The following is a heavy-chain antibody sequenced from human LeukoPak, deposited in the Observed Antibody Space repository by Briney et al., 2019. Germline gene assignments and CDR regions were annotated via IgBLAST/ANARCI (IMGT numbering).Heavy chain of an antibody. Sequence: GESLKTSFKAPGYRFTNYWITWGRQMPGEGLEWMGIIYPADSDTKYGPAFQGQVTISADRSINTAYLQWSGLKASDTAMYYCARYPRDGYHDYFDIWGQGTMVTVSS. CDR2: IYPADSDT. CDR1: GYRFTNYW. D-gene: IGHD5-24*01. J-gene: IGHJ3*02. CDR3: ARYPRDGYHDYFDI. V-gene: IGHV5-51*01.